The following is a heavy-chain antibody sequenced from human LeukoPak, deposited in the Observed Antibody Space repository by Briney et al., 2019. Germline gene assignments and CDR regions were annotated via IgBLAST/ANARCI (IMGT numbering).Heavy chain of an antibody. V-gene: IGHV1-69*04. CDR2: IIPILGIA. CDR3: AQSSSLREWDY. D-gene: IGHD6-13*01. J-gene: IGHJ4*02. CDR1: GGTFSSYA. Sequence: SVKVSCKASGGTFSSYAISWVRQAPGQGLEWMGRIIPILGIANYAQEFQGRVTITADKSTSTAYMELSSLRSEDTAVYYCAQSSSLREWDYWGQGTLVTVSS.